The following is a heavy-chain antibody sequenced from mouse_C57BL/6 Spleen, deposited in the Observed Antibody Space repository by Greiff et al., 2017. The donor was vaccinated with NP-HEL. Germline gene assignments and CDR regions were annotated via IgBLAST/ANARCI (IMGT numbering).Heavy chain of an antibody. Sequence: EVQRVESGGDLVKPGGSLKLSCAASGFTFSSYGMSWVRQTPDKRLEWVATISSGGSYTYYPDSVKGRFTISRDNAKNTLYLQMSSLKSEDTAMYYCARRDYDGSRPSYWYFDVWGTGTTVTVSS. CDR1: GFTFSSYG. V-gene: IGHV5-6*01. CDR2: ISSGGSYT. D-gene: IGHD1-1*01. CDR3: ARRDYDGSRPSYWYFDV. J-gene: IGHJ1*03.